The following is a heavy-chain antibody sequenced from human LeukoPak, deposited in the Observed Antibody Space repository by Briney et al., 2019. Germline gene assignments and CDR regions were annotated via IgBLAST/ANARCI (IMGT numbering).Heavy chain of an antibody. CDR3: ARDAWGWRTTAYYYYMDV. D-gene: IGHD4-11*01. CDR1: GFTFSSYG. V-gene: IGHV3-33*01. CDR2: IWYDGSNK. Sequence: PGRSLRLSCAASGFTFSSYGMHWVRQAPGKGLEWVAVIWYDGSNKYYADSVKGRFTISRDNSKNTLYLQMNSLRAEDTAVYYCARDAWGWRTTAYYYYMDVWGKGTTVTVSS. J-gene: IGHJ6*03.